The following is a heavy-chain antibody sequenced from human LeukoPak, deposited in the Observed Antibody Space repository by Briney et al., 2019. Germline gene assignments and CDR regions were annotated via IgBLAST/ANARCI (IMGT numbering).Heavy chain of an antibody. J-gene: IGHJ4*02. CDR1: GFAVSSNH. V-gene: IGHV3-66*04. CDR3: ARQQDTTAPGY. D-gene: IGHD5-18*01. Sequence: PGGSLRLSCAASGFAVSSNHMNWVRQAPGKGLEWVSIIYSGGTAYYADSVKGRFTISRDNSKNTLYLQMNSLRAEDTAVYYCARQQDTTAPGYWGQGTLVTVSS. CDR2: IYSGGTA.